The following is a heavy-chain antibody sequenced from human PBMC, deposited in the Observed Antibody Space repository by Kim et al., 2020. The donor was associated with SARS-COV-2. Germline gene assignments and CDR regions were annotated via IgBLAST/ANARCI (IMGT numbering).Heavy chain of an antibody. CDR1: GFTFSSYS. CDR2: ISGSGGST. V-gene: IGHV3-23*01. CDR3: AKVPQQLGSSGAFDI. Sequence: GGSLRLSCAASGFTFSSYSMSWVRQAPGKGLEWVSAISGSGGSTYYADSVKGRFTISRDNSKNTLYLQMNSLRAEDTAVYYCAKVPQQLGSSGAFDIWGQGTMVTVSS. J-gene: IGHJ3*02. D-gene: IGHD6-13*01.